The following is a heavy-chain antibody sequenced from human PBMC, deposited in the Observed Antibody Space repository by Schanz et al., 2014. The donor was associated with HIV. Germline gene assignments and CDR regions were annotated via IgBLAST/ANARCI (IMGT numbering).Heavy chain of an antibody. V-gene: IGHV3-15*01. CDR1: GFTFSSYA. CDR3: TTRRVLGVNLDV. J-gene: IGHJ6*02. CDR2: IKSKTDGETT. Sequence: VQLVESGGGLVKPGGSLRLSCAASGFTFSSYAMSWVRQAPGKGLEWVGLIKSKTDGETTDYAAPVKGRFTISRDDSKTTLFLQMNSLKSEDTAVYYCTTRRVLGVNLDVWGQGTTVTVSS. D-gene: IGHD3-3*01.